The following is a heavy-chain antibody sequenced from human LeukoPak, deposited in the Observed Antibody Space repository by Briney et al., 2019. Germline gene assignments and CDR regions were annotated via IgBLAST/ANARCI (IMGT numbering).Heavy chain of an antibody. V-gene: IGHV5-51*01. CDR3: VRLPRGTWNWFDP. D-gene: IGHD1/OR15-1a*01. Sequence: GESLKISCKGSGYKFTNYWIGWVRQMPGKGLEWMGIIYPGDSDIKYSPSFQGQVTISADKSISTAYLQWSSLKASETAMYYCVRLPRGTWNWFDPWGQGTLVTVSS. CDR2: IYPGDSDI. J-gene: IGHJ5*02. CDR1: GYKFTNYW.